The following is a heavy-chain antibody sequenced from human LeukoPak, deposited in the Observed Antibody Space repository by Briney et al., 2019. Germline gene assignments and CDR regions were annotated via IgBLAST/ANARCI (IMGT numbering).Heavy chain of an antibody. D-gene: IGHD3-9*01. V-gene: IGHV1-3*01. Sequence: GASVKVSCKSAGYTFTTYAIHWVRQAPGQRLEYMGWINAGNGNTKYSQNFQGRVTITRDTSANTAYMEPSSLRTEDTAVYYCAREHDVLTGYSLDYWGQGTLVTVSS. CDR3: AREHDVLTGYSLDY. J-gene: IGHJ4*02. CDR1: GYTFTTYA. CDR2: INAGNGNT.